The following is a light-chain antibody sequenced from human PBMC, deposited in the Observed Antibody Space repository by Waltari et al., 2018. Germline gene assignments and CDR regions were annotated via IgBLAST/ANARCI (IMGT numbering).Light chain of an antibody. CDR3: QQYDNYWT. Sequence: DIQMTQSPSTLSASVGERVTITCRASQRITTWLAWYKQKPGKAPKLLIYRASNLESGVPSRFSGSGSGTEFTLTISSLQPDDFATYYCQQYDNYWTFGQGTKVEIK. V-gene: IGKV1-5*03. J-gene: IGKJ1*01. CDR1: QRITTW. CDR2: RAS.